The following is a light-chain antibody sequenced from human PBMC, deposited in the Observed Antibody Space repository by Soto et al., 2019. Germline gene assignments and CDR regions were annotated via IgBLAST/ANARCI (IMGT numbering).Light chain of an antibody. V-gene: IGKV1-5*01. Sequence: DIQMTQSPSTLSASVGDRVTITCRARQSISIWLAWYQQKPGKAPRLLIYDASILESGVPSRFSGSGSGTDFTLTISSLQPEDFATYYCQQRETFGPGTKVDIK. CDR1: QSISIW. CDR3: QQRET. J-gene: IGKJ3*01. CDR2: DAS.